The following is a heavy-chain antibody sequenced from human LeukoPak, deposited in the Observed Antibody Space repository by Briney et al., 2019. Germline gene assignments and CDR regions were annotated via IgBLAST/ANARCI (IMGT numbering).Heavy chain of an antibody. CDR2: LNSDGTTI. V-gene: IGHV3-74*01. D-gene: IGHD6-6*01. J-gene: IGHJ4*02. CDR1: GFTFSGYW. Sequence: GGSLRLSCVASGFTFSGYWMHWVRQAPGMGLVWVSRLNSDGTTINYADSVKGRFTVSRDNAKNTLYLQVNNLRAEDTAVYYCARGPNSNWSGLDFWGQGTLLTVSS. CDR3: ARGPNSNWSGLDF.